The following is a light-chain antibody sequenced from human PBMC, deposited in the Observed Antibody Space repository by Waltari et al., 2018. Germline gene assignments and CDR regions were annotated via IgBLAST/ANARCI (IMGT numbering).Light chain of an antibody. V-gene: IGLV3-27*01. J-gene: IGLJ2*01. CDR3: YSAADNNRV. CDR1: LLAKKY. CDR2: KDS. Sequence: SYELTQPSSVSVSPGQTARNTCSGDLLAKKYARWFQQKPGQAPVLVIHKDSERPSGIPERFSGSSSGTTVTLTISGAQVEDEADYDCYSAADNNRVFGGGTKLTVL.